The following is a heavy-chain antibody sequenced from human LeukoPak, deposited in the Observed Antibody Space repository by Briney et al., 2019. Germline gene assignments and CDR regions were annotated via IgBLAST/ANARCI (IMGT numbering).Heavy chain of an antibody. CDR1: GYSISSGYY. CDR3: ARHARLLWFGELLYRGFDY. Sequence: SETLSLTCTVSGYSISSGYYWGWIRQPPGKGLEWIGSIYHSGSTYYNPSLKSRVTISVDASKNQFSLKLSSVTAADTAVYYCARHARLLWFGELLYRGFDYWGQGTLVTVSS. D-gene: IGHD3-10*01. J-gene: IGHJ4*02. V-gene: IGHV4-38-2*02. CDR2: IYHSGST.